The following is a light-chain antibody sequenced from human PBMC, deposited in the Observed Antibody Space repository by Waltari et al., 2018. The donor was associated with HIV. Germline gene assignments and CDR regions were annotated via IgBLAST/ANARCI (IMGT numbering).Light chain of an antibody. J-gene: IGLJ2*01. Sequence: QSVLTQPPSVPGAPGQRVTIPCTGTSSNIGAGYDVHWYQQFPGSVPRLRSSDNTSRPSGGPVRFSGSKSGTSASLAISGLQAEDEADYYCQSYDSSLKVIFGGGTKVTVL. V-gene: IGLV1-40*01. CDR3: QSYDSSLKVI. CDR2: DNT. CDR1: SSNIGAGYD.